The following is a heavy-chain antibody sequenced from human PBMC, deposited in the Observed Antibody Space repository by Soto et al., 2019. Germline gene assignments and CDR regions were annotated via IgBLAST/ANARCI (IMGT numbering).Heavy chain of an antibody. CDR1: GGSISSGGYS. J-gene: IGHJ6*02. CDR3: ARESRIAAAGIYYYYGMDV. D-gene: IGHD6-13*01. Sequence: QLQLQESGSGLVKPSQTLSLTCAVSGGSISSGGYSWSWIRQPPGKGLEWIGYIYHSGSTYYNPSPKIRVTISVDRSKNQFSLKLSSVTAADTAVYYCARESRIAAAGIYYYYGMDVWGQGTTVTVSS. CDR2: IYHSGST. V-gene: IGHV4-30-2*01.